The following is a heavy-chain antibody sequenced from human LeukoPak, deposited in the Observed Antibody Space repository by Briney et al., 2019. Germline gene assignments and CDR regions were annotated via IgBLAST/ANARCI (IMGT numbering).Heavy chain of an antibody. Sequence: GGSLRLSCAASGFTFSSYAMSWVRQAPGKGLEWVSAISGSDGSTYYADSVKGRFTISRDNSKNTLYLQMNSLRAEDTAVYYCAKFEGIVVVPAAFRGWFDPWGQGTLVTVSS. CDR2: ISGSDGST. J-gene: IGHJ5*02. V-gene: IGHV3-23*01. CDR3: AKFEGIVVVPAAFRGWFDP. D-gene: IGHD2-2*01. CDR1: GFTFSSYA.